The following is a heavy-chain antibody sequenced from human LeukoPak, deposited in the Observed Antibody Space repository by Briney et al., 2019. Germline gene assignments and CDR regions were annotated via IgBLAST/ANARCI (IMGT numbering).Heavy chain of an antibody. D-gene: IGHD5-12*01. J-gene: IGHJ4*02. CDR1: GFTFSSYA. CDR3: AKDFGGYVAYFDY. V-gene: IGHV3-23*01. CDR2: ISGNGRST. Sequence: SGGSLRLSCAASGFTFSSYAMSWVRQAPGKGLEWVSLISGNGRSTYYADSVKGRFTIPRDNPKNTLYLQMNSLRAEGTAIYYCAKDFGGYVAYFDYWGQGTLVTVSS.